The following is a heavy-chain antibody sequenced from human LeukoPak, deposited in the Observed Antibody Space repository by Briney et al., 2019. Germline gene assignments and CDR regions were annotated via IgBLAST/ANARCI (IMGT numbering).Heavy chain of an antibody. Sequence: PGGSLRLSCAASGFTFDDYAMHWVRQAPGKGLEWVSLISWDGGSTYYADSVKGRFTISRDNSKDSLYLQMNSLRAEDTALYYCAKDKGYSSSCYLFDYWGQGTLVTVSS. V-gene: IGHV3-43D*04. J-gene: IGHJ4*02. D-gene: IGHD6-13*01. CDR3: AKDKGYSSSCYLFDY. CDR2: ISWDGGST. CDR1: GFTFDDYA.